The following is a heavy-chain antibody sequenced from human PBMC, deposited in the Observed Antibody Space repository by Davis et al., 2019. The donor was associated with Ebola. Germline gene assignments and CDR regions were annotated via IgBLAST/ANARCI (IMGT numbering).Heavy chain of an antibody. CDR1: GFTFDDYA. Sequence: GESLKISCAASGFTFDDYAMHWVRQAPGKGLEWVSLISGDGGSTYYADSVKGRFTISRDNSKNTLYLQMNSLRAEDTAVYYCANYYGSGSYRFGPRFDYWGQGTLVTVSS. CDR3: ANYYGSGSYRFGPRFDY. V-gene: IGHV3-43*02. J-gene: IGHJ4*02. D-gene: IGHD3-10*01. CDR2: ISGDGGST.